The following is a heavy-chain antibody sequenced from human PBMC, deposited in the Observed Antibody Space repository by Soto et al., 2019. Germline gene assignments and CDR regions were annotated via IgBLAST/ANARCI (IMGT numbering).Heavy chain of an antibody. CDR2: IKQDGTEI. J-gene: IGHJ4*02. D-gene: IGHD6-6*01. CDR3: ARIGYSSSSFDY. Sequence: GGSLRLSCPASGFTFSVYWMSWVRQAPGKGLEWVANIKQDGTEIDQVGSLKGRFTISRDNAKNSVYLQMNSLRVEDTAIYYCARIGYSSSSFDYWGRGALVTVSS. CDR1: GFTFSVYW. V-gene: IGHV3-7*05.